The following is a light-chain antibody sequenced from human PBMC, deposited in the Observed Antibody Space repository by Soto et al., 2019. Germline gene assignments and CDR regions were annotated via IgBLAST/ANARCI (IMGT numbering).Light chain of an antibody. CDR2: TNN. CDR3: ATWDDSRKGV. CDR1: SSNIESHS. Sequence: QSVLTQPPSASGTPGQRITISCYGISSNIESHSVNWYQQVPGTAPKLLINTNNQRPSRVPDRFSGSKSGASASLAISGLQSEDEATYYCATWDDSRKGVFGTGTKVTVL. J-gene: IGLJ1*01. V-gene: IGLV1-44*01.